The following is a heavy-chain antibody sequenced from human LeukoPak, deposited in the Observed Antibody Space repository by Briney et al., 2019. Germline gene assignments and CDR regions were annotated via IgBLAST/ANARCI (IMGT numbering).Heavy chain of an antibody. CDR1: GFTFSSYG. Sequence: GGSLRLSCAASGFTFSSYGMHWVRQAPGKGLEWVAVISYDGSNKYYADSVKGRFTISRDNSKNTLYLQMNSLRAEDTAVYYCARVLATVTPLAYYYYGMEVWGQGTTVTVSS. V-gene: IGHV3-30*03. CDR3: ARVLATVTPLAYYYYGMEV. CDR2: ISYDGSNK. J-gene: IGHJ6*02. D-gene: IGHD4-17*01.